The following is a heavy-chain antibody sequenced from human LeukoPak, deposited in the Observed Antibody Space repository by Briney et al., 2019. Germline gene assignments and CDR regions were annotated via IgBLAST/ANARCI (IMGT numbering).Heavy chain of an antibody. CDR3: AREGPGYYYYYMDV. Sequence: PSETLSLTCTVSGGSISSHYWSWIRQPAGKGLEWIGRIYTSGSTNYNPSLKSRVTISVDTSKNQFSLKLSSVTAADTAVYYCAREGPGYYYYYMDVWGKGTTVTVSS. CDR1: GGSISSHY. V-gene: IGHV4-4*07. CDR2: IYTSGST. J-gene: IGHJ6*03.